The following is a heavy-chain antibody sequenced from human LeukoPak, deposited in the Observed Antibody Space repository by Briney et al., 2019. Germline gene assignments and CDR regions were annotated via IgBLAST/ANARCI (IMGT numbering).Heavy chain of an antibody. V-gene: IGHV3-21*01. CDR2: ISSSSSYI. CDR3: ARDRYNYGAHDAFDI. J-gene: IGHJ3*02. Sequence: GGSLRLSCAASGFTFSSYSMNWVRQAPGKGLEWLSSISSSSSYIYYADSVKGRFTISRDNAKNSLFLQMNSLRGDDTAVYYCARDRYNYGAHDAFDIWGQGTMVTVSA. CDR1: GFTFSSYS. D-gene: IGHD1-1*01.